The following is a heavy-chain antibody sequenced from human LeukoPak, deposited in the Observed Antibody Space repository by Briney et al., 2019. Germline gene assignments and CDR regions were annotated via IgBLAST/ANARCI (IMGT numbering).Heavy chain of an antibody. CDR3: ARDGSPALGELYFDY. Sequence: SVKVSCKASGGTFSSYAISWVRQAPGQGLEWMGRIVPIFGTANYAQKFQGRVTITTDESTSTAYMELSSLRSEDTAVYYCARDGSPALGELYFDYWGQGTLVTVSS. CDR1: GGTFSSYA. V-gene: IGHV1-69*05. J-gene: IGHJ4*02. D-gene: IGHD3-16*01. CDR2: IVPIFGTA.